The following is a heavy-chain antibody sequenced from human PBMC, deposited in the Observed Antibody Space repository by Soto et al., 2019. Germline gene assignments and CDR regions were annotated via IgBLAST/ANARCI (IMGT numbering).Heavy chain of an antibody. Sequence: ASVKVSCKASGYTFTSYGISWVRQAPGQGLEWMGWIIPIFGTANYAQKFQGRVTITADKSTSTAYMELSSLRSEDTAVYYCASRPYYYDSSGYYFNWYFDLWGRGTLVTVSS. J-gene: IGHJ2*01. CDR1: GYTFTSYG. CDR2: IIPIFGTA. D-gene: IGHD3-22*01. V-gene: IGHV1-69*06. CDR3: ASRPYYYDSSGYYFNWYFDL.